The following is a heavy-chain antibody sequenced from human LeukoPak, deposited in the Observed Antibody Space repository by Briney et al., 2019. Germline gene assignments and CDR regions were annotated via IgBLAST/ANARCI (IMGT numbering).Heavy chain of an antibody. CDR2: ISGGGSTM. D-gene: IGHD5-18*01. CDR3: ATSGYYYGLVDS. J-gene: IGHJ4*02. Sequence: GGSLRLSCEASGFTFRSYEMIWVRQAPGKGLEWVSYISGGGSTMYYADSVKGRFTISRDNAKNSLYLQMNSLRAEDTAVYYCATSGYYYGLVDSWGQGTLVTVPS. V-gene: IGHV3-48*03. CDR1: GFTFRSYE.